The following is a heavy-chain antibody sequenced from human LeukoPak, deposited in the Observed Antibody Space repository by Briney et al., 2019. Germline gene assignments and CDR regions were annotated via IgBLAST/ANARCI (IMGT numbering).Heavy chain of an antibody. Sequence: GGSLRLSCAASGFTFSSYSMNWVRQAPGKGLEWVSSISSSSSYIYYADSVKGRFTISRDNAKNSLYLQMNSLRAEDTAVYYCARTLGTVAVTGDYWGQGTLVTVSS. CDR2: ISSSSSYI. V-gene: IGHV3-21*01. J-gene: IGHJ4*02. D-gene: IGHD7-27*01. CDR1: GFTFSSYS. CDR3: ARTLGTVAVTGDY.